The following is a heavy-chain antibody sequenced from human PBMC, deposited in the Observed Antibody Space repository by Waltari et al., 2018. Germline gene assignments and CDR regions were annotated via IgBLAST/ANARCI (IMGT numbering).Heavy chain of an antibody. CDR1: GYSISSGYY. CDR2: IYHSGGT. Sequence: QVQLQESGPGLVKPSETLSLTCAVSGYSISSGYYWGWIRQPPGKGLEWIGSIYHSGGTYYNPSLKSRVTISVDTSKNQFSLKLSSVTAADTAVYYCARLGMQQLVYYWGQGTLVTVSS. D-gene: IGHD6-13*01. CDR3: ARLGMQQLVYY. J-gene: IGHJ4*02. V-gene: IGHV4-38-2*01.